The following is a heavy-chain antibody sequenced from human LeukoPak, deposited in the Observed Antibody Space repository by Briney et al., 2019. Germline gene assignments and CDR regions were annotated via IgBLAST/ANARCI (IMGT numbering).Heavy chain of an antibody. D-gene: IGHD3-22*01. CDR2: TSHDGNDK. Sequence: GRSLRLSCAASGFSFSSYSMHWVRQGPGKGLEWVAVTSHDGNDKSYADSVKGRFTISRDNSKNTLYLQMNSLRAEDTAVYYCAKPAPMIVVGNFDPWGQGTLVTVSS. CDR3: AKPAPMIVVGNFDP. CDR1: GFSFSSYS. V-gene: IGHV3-30-3*02. J-gene: IGHJ5*02.